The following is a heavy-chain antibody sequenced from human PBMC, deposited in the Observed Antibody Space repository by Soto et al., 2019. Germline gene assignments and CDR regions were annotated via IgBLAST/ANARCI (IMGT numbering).Heavy chain of an antibody. CDR1: VFNVNTFA. D-gene: IGHD1-1*01. CDR2: ISSSGYSR. Sequence: GGSLRLSCAASVFNVNTFAMSWIRQAPGKGLEWVSHISSSGYSRDYADSVRGRVTISRDNSWSLPLRQRSSRRAYDTATCDCANDPPSQWNANWVEPWGQGTPVNVPS. J-gene: IGHJ5*02. CDR3: ANDPPSQWNANWVEP. V-gene: IGHV3-23*01.